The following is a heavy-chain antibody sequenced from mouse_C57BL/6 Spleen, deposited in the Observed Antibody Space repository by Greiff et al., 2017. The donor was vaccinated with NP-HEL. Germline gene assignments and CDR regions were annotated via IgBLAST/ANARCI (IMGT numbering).Heavy chain of an antibody. CDR3: ARGGKGIDY. Sequence: EVQLQQSGPVLVKPGASVKMSCKASGYTFTDYYMNWVKQSHGKSLEWIGVINPYNGGTSYNQKFKGKATLTVDKSSSTAYMELNSLTSEDSAVYYGARGGKGIDYWGQGTTLTVSS. J-gene: IGHJ2*01. CDR1: GYTFTDYY. CDR2: INPYNGGT. V-gene: IGHV1-19*01.